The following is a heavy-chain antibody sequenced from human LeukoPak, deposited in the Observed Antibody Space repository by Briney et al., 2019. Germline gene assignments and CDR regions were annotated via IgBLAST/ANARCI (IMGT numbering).Heavy chain of an antibody. CDR2: INPSGGST. CDR1: GYTFTSYY. V-gene: IGHV1-46*01. D-gene: IGHD3-9*01. Sequence: GASVKVSCKASGYTFTSYYMHWVRQAPGQGLEWMGIINPSGGSTSYAQKFQGRVTMTRDTSIGTAYMELSTVTSDDTAVYFCARVHATGYFSLDLGYWGQGTLVTVSS. J-gene: IGHJ4*02. CDR3: ARVHATGYFSLDLGY.